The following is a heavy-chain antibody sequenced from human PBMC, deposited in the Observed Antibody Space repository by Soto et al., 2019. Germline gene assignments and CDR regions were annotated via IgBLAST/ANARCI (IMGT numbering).Heavy chain of an antibody. D-gene: IGHD3-3*01. J-gene: IGHJ6*02. Sequence: QVQLQESGPGLVKPSGTLSLTCAVSGGSISSSNWWSWVRQPPGKGLEWIGEIYHSGSTNYNPSLKXRXTXSXDKSKNQVSLKLSSVTAADTAVYYCARDLRDTILLWAYGMDVWGQGTTVTVSS. V-gene: IGHV4-4*02. CDR2: IYHSGST. CDR1: GGSISSSNW. CDR3: ARDLRDTILLWAYGMDV.